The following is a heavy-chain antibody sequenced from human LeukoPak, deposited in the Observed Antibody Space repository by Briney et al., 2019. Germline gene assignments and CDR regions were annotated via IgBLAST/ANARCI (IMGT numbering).Heavy chain of an antibody. CDR2: INPSGGST. CDR3: ARDGDIVVVPAAITYYYYGMDV. D-gene: IGHD2-2*02. CDR1: GYTFTSYY. V-gene: IGHV1-46*01. J-gene: IGHJ6*02. Sequence: EASVKVSCKAPGYTFTSYYMHWVRQAPGQGLEWMGIINPSGGSTSHAQKFQGRVTMTRDTSTSTVYMELSSLRSEDTAVYYCARDGDIVVVPAAITYYYYGMDVWGQGTTVTVSS.